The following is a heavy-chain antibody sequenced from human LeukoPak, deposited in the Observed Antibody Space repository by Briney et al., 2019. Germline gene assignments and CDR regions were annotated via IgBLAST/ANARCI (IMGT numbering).Heavy chain of an antibody. CDR3: ARVRTGDYRDLWWFDP. Sequence: ASVKVSCKASGYTFTSYYMHWVRQAPGQGLEWMGIINPSGGSTSYAQKFQGRVTMTRDMSTSTVYMELSSLRSEDTAVCYCARVRTGDYRDLWWFDPWGQGTLVTVSS. J-gene: IGHJ5*02. D-gene: IGHD4-17*01. CDR2: INPSGGST. CDR1: GYTFTSYY. V-gene: IGHV1-46*01.